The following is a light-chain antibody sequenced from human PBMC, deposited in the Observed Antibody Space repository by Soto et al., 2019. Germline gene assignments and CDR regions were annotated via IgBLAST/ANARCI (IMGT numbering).Light chain of an antibody. CDR1: SSNIGSNT. V-gene: IGLV1-44*01. Sequence: QSVLTQPPSASGTPGQRVTISCSGGSSNIGSNTVNWYQQLPGTAPKLLIYSNNQRPSGVPDRFSGSKSGTSASLAIGGLQSDDEADYYCAAWDDSLNGVVFGGGTKVTVL. CDR2: SNN. CDR3: AAWDDSLNGVV. J-gene: IGLJ2*01.